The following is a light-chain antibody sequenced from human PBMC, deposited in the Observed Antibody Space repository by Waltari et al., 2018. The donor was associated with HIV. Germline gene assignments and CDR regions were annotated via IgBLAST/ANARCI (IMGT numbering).Light chain of an antibody. J-gene: IGLJ2*01. V-gene: IGLV2-14*01. CDR2: DVS. Sequence: QSALTQPASVSGSPGQSITISCTGTSSDVGGYNYVSWYQQHPGKAPKLMIYDVSNRPSGGSNRFSGVKAGNTASLTISGLQAEDVANYYCSSYTSSSTHVVFGGGTKLTV. CDR3: SSYTSSSTHVV. CDR1: SSDVGGYNY.